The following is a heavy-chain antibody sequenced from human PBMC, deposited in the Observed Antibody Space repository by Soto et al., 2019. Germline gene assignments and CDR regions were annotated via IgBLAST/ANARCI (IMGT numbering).Heavy chain of an antibody. Sequence: QVQLVESGGGVVQPGRSPRLSCAASGFTFSTYGMHWVRQPPGKGLEWVAVISSDGKSEHYADPVKGRFSISRDNSKNTLSLQMNSLRVEDTSVYYCAKTITTDSGDSRGRGALVDYWGQGTLVTVSS. J-gene: IGHJ4*02. CDR1: GFTFSTYG. V-gene: IGHV3-30*18. CDR3: AKTITTDSGDSRGRGALVDY. CDR2: ISSDGKSE. D-gene: IGHD3-22*01.